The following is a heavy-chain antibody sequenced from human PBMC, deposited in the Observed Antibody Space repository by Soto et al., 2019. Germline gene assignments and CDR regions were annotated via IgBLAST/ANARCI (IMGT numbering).Heavy chain of an antibody. J-gene: IGHJ1*01. CDR2: IWYDGSNK. V-gene: IGHV3-33*03. Sequence: QVQLVESGGGVVQPGRSLRLSCAASGFSFSSNAMHWVRQTPGKGLEWVAIIWYDGSNKYYADSVKGRFTISRDNSKNTVYLQMNRLSVEDTAVYYCARGGVSARPDIWGQGTLVILSS. D-gene: IGHD6-6*01. CDR1: GFSFSSNA. CDR3: ARGGVSARPDI.